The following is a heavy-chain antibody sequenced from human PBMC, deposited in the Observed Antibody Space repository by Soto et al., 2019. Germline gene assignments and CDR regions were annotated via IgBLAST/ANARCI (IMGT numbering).Heavy chain of an antibody. CDR3: ARGWYYFDF. Sequence: SETLSLTCTVSGGSISSDDYYWSWIRQAPGRGLEWIGYIHSSGSIYYNPSLRSRLAISIDTSKNQFSLRLTSVTAADTALYFCARGWYYFDFWGRGTLVTVSS. J-gene: IGHJ4*02. CDR1: GGSISSDDYY. CDR2: IHSSGSI. V-gene: IGHV4-30-4*01. D-gene: IGHD2-15*01.